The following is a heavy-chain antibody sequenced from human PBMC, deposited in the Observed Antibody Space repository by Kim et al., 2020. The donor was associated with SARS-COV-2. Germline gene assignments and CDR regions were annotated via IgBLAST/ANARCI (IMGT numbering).Heavy chain of an antibody. V-gene: IGHV4-34*01. J-gene: IGHJ4*02. CDR1: GGSFSGYY. CDR2: INHSGST. D-gene: IGHD6-13*01. CDR3: ASPAMGQQLSGH. Sequence: SETLSLTCAVYGGSFSGYYWSWIRQPPGKGLEWIGEINHSGSTNYNPSLKSRVTISVDTSKNQFSLKLSSVTAADTAVYYCASPAMGQQLSGHWGQGTLVTVSS.